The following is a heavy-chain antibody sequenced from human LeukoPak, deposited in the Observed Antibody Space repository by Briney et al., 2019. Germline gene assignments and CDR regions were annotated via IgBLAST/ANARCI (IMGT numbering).Heavy chain of an antibody. CDR1: GFTVSSNY. Sequence: GGSLRLSCAASGFTVSSNYMSWVRQAPGKGLEWVSVIYSGGSTYYADSVKGRFTISRDNSKNTLYLQMNSLRAEDTAMYYCARRSPYSSSSEGFDYWGQGTLVTVSS. V-gene: IGHV3-66*02. D-gene: IGHD6-6*01. CDR2: IYSGGST. J-gene: IGHJ4*02. CDR3: ARRSPYSSSSEGFDY.